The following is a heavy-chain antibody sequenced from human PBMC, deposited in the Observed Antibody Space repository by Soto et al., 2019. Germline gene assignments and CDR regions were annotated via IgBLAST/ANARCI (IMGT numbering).Heavy chain of an antibody. V-gene: IGHV4-34*01. J-gene: IGHJ5*02. CDR2: INHSGST. CDR1: GGSFSGYY. Sequence: PSETLSLTCAVYGGSFSGYYWSWIRQPPGKGLEWIGEINHSGSTNYNPSLKSRVTISVDTSKNQFSLKLSSVTAADTAVYYCARASPGSWFDPWGQGTLVTVSS. CDR3: ARASPGSWFDP. D-gene: IGHD3-10*01.